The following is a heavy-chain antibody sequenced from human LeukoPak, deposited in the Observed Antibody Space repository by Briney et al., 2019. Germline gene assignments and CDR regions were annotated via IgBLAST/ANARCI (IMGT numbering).Heavy chain of an antibody. J-gene: IGHJ6*02. CDR2: VQSDGSGT. CDR1: GFTLTNYA. CDR3: ARDHIAAAGWGQMRYYYYGMDV. V-gene: IGHV3-74*03. D-gene: IGHD6-13*01. Sequence: GGSLRLSCEASGFTLTNYAMYWVRQAAGKGLVWVSRVQSDGSGTMYADSVMGRFTISRDDAKNTLYLEMNSLTAEDTAVYYCARDHIAAAGWGQMRYYYYGMDVWGQGTTVTVSS.